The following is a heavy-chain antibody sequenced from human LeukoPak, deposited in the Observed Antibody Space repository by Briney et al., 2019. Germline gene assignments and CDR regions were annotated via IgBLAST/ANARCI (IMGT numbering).Heavy chain of an antibody. D-gene: IGHD1-14*01. J-gene: IGHJ6*03. CDR1: GGSISSGSYY. V-gene: IGHV4-61*02. Sequence: PSETLSLTCTVSGGSISSGSYYWSCIRQPAGKGLECIGRIYTSGSTNYNPSLKSRVTMSVDTSKNQFSLKLSSVTAADTAVYYCARGDFEQPERGYYYYMDVWGKGTTVTVSS. CDR2: IYTSGST. CDR3: ARGDFEQPERGYYYYMDV.